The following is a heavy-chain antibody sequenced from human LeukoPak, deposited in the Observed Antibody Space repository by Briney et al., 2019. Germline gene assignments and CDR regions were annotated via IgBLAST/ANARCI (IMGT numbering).Heavy chain of an antibody. CDR3: ARARGYSGYASLDY. J-gene: IGHJ4*02. CDR1: GFTFSSYA. CDR2: ISYDGSNK. V-gene: IGHV3-30-3*01. D-gene: IGHD5-12*01. Sequence: GGSLRLSCAASGFTFSSYAMHWVRQAPGKGLEWVAVISYDGSNKCYADSVKGRFTISRDNSKNTLYLQMNSLRAEDTAVYYCARARGYSGYASLDYWGQGTLVTVSS.